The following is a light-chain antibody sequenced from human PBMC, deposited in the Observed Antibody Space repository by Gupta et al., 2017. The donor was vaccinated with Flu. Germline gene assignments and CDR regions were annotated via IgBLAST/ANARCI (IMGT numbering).Light chain of an antibody. CDR1: QSISSW. Sequence: DIQMTHSPSTLSASVGDRVTITCRASQSISSWLAWYQQKPGKAPKLLIYKASSLESGVPSRFSGSGSGIEFTLTISSRQPDDFATYYCQQYNSYSPWTFGQGTXVEIK. V-gene: IGKV1-5*03. CDR3: QQYNSYSPWT. J-gene: IGKJ1*01. CDR2: KAS.